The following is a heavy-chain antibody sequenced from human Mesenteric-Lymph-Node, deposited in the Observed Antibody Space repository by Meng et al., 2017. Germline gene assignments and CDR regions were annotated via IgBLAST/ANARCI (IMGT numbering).Heavy chain of an antibody. D-gene: IGHD3-10*01. J-gene: IGHJ6*02. V-gene: IGHV4-34*01. CDR2: INHSGST. CDR3: ARGRITMVRGVRYYYGMDV. CDR1: GGSFSGYY. Sequence: LRLSCAVYGGSFSGYYWSWIRQPPGKGLEWIGEINHSGSTNYNPSLKSRVTISVDTSKSQFSLKLSSVTAADTAVYYCARGRITMVRGVRYYYGMDVWGQRTTVTVS.